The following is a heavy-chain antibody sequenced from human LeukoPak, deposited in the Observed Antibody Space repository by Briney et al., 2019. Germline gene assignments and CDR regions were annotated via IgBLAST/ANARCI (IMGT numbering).Heavy chain of an antibody. D-gene: IGHD3-22*01. V-gene: IGHV3-23*01. Sequence: GGSLRLSCAASGFTFSSYAMSWVRQAPGKGLEWVSGISGSGGRGITTYYADSVKGRFTISRDNSKNTLYLQMNSLRAEDTAVYYCARVYYYDSSDRGPLGYWGQGTLVTVSS. CDR3: ARVYYYDSSDRGPLGY. CDR1: GFTFSSYA. CDR2: ISGSGGRGITT. J-gene: IGHJ4*02.